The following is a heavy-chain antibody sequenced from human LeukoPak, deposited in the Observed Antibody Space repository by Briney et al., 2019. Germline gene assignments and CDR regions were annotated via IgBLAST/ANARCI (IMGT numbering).Heavy chain of an antibody. CDR1: GFTFSSYW. CDR2: IKQDGSEK. J-gene: IGHJ6*03. V-gene: IGHV3-7*01. Sequence: PGGSLRLSCVASGFTFSSYWMSWVRQAPGKGLEWVANIKQDGSEKYYVDSVKGRFTISRDNAENSLYLQMNSLRAEDTAVYYCARGLVPAAIVARYYYYYYMDVWGKGTTVTISS. CDR3: ARGLVPAAIVARYYYYYYMDV. D-gene: IGHD2-2*01.